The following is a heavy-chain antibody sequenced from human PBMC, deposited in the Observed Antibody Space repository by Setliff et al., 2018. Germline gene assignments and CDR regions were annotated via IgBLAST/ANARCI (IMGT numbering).Heavy chain of an antibody. Sequence: KTSETLSLTCAVYGGSFSTYYWIWIRQPPGKGLEWNGEINHSGSTNYNPSLRSRVTISIYKSKNQLSLDLTSVTAADTAGYYCARIWHWGLDPWGRGALVTVS. V-gene: IGHV4-34*01. CDR2: INHSGST. CDR3: ARIWHWGLDP. J-gene: IGHJ5*02. D-gene: IGHD7-27*01. CDR1: GGSFSTYY.